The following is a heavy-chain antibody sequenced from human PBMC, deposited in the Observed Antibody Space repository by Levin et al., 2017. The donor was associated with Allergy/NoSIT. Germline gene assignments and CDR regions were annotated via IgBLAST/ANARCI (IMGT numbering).Heavy chain of an antibody. CDR2: IYYSGST. J-gene: IGHJ4*02. CDR3: ARDKGSSRFHSYFDY. D-gene: IGHD6-13*01. Sequence: SETLSLTCTVSGGSISSYYWSWIRQPPGKGLEWIGYIYYSGSTNYNPSLKSRVTISVDTSKNQFSLKLSSVTAADTAVYYCARDKGSSRFHSYFDYWGQGTLVTVSS. V-gene: IGHV4-59*01. CDR1: GGSISSYY.